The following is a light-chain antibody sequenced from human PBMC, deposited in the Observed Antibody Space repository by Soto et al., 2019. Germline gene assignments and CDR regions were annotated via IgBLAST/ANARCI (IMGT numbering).Light chain of an antibody. J-gene: IGLJ1*01. CDR1: SSDVGGYNY. V-gene: IGLV2-14*01. CDR3: SSYTSTSTLV. Sequence: QSALTQPASVSGSPGQSITISCTGTSSDVGGYNYVSWYQHHPGKAPKLMIYEVSNRPSGISDRFSGSKSGNTASLTISRLQAEDEADYYCSSYTSTSTLVFGIGTKVTVL. CDR2: EVS.